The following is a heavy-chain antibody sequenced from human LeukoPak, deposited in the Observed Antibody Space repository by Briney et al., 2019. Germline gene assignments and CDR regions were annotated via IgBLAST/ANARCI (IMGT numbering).Heavy chain of an antibody. V-gene: IGHV1-8*02. CDR2: MNPNSGIT. D-gene: IGHD3-22*01. CDR3: ARGLYYYDSNGRTPYDY. CDR1: GYTFTSYD. J-gene: IGHJ4*02. Sequence: ASVKVSCKASGYTFTSYDINWVRQATGQELEWMGWMNPNSGITGYAQKFQGRVSMTRNTSISTAYMELSSLKSEDTAVYYCARGLYYYDSNGRTPYDYWGQGTLVTVSS.